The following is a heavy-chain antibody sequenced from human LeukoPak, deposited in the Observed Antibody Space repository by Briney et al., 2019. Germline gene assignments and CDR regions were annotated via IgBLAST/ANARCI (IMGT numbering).Heavy chain of an antibody. V-gene: IGHV1-18*04. Sequence: ASVKVSCKASGYTFTSYGISWVRQAPGQGLEWMGWISAYNGNTNYAQKLQGRVTMTTDTSTSTAYMELRSLRSDDTAVYHCARAIRGYSYGDWYYYGMDVWGKGTTVTVSS. CDR3: ARAIRGYSYGDWYYYGMDV. D-gene: IGHD5-18*01. CDR1: GYTFTSYG. J-gene: IGHJ6*04. CDR2: ISAYNGNT.